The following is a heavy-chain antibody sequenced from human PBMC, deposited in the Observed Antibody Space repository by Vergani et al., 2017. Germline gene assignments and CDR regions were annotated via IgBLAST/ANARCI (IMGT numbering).Heavy chain of an antibody. CDR1: GFSFSSFG. V-gene: IGHV3-33*01. CDR2: IHYDGSHE. D-gene: IGHD2-2*01. J-gene: IGHJ4*02. CDR3: ARPPVAYCSSTSCYPDY. Sequence: QVQLVESGGGVVQPGRSLRLSCAASGFSFSSFGFHWVRQAPGKGLEWVAFIHYDGSHEYYIDSVKGRFTISRDNSKNTLILQMNGLRAEDTAVYYCARPPVAYCSSTSCYPDYWGQGTLVTVSS.